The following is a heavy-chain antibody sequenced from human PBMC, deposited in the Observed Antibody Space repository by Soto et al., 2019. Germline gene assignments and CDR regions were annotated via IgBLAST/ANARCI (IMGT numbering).Heavy chain of an antibody. Sequence: TLSLTCAVSGGSIISGGYSWSWIRQPPGKGLQWIGHIYEGGNTYYTPSLESRVAISTDKSKNRFSLRLSSVTAADTAVYYCVRRSPEDAFDIWGQGTMVTVSS. CDR3: VRRSPEDAFDI. V-gene: IGHV4-30-2*01. CDR1: GGSIISGGYS. J-gene: IGHJ3*02. CDR2: IYEGGNT.